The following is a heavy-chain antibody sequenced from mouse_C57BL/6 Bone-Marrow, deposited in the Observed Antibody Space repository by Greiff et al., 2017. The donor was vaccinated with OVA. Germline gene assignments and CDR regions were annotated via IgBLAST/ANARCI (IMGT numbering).Heavy chain of an antibody. Sequence: EVQLQQSGAELVRPGASVKLSCTASGFNFKDDYMHWVKQRPEQGLEWIGWIDPENGDTEYASKFQGKATITADTSSNTAYLQLSSLTSEDTAVYYCTTGGNYDWFAYWGQGTLVTVSA. J-gene: IGHJ3*01. CDR1: GFNFKDDY. CDR3: TTGGNYDWFAY. D-gene: IGHD2-1*01. CDR2: IDPENGDT. V-gene: IGHV14-4*01.